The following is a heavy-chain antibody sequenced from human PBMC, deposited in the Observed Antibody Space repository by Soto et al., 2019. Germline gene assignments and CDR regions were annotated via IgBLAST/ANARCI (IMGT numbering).Heavy chain of an antibody. CDR2: IYYSGST. CDR1: GGSISSGDYY. Sequence: SETLSLTCTVSGGSISSGDYYWSWIRQPPGKGLEWIGYIYYSGSTYDNPSLKSRVTISVDTSKNQFSLKLSSVTAADTAVYYCATRIRYYCYGMDVWGQGTTVTVSS. CDR3: ATRIRYYCYGMDV. V-gene: IGHV4-30-4*01. J-gene: IGHJ6*02.